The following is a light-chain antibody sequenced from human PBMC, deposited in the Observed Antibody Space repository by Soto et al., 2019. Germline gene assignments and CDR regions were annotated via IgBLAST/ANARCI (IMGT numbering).Light chain of an antibody. Sequence: QSVLTQPPSASATPGQSVTISCSGSSSNIGINSVNWYQQFPGTAPKLLIFHDYNRPSGVPDRFSGSKSGTSASLAIRGLQSDDESHYYCATWDDSLNGPVFGGGTKVTVL. CDR1: SSNIGINS. CDR2: HDY. J-gene: IGLJ2*01. V-gene: IGLV1-44*01. CDR3: ATWDDSLNGPV.